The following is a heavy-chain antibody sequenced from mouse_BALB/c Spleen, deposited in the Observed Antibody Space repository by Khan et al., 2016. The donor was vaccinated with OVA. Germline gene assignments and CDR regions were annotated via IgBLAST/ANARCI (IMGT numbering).Heavy chain of an antibody. D-gene: IGHD2-10*01. CDR2: MWSGGST. V-gene: IGHV2-6-1*01. Sequence: QVQLKQSGPGLVAPSQSLSITCTISGFSLNNYGVHWVRQPPGKGLEWLVVMWSGGSTTYNSALKSRLSISKDNSKSQVFLNMNSLQNDDTAIYYCARQPYYHYNSMDYWGQGTSVTVSS. CDR1: GFSLNNYG. J-gene: IGHJ4*01. CDR3: ARQPYYHYNSMDY.